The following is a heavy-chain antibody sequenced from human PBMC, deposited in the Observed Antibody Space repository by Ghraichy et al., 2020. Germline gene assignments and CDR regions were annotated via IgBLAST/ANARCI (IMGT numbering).Heavy chain of an antibody. CDR2: ISSSSSYI. D-gene: IGHD5-18*01. CDR1: GFTFSDYT. Sequence: GGSLRLSCVASGFTFSDYTMNWVRQAPGKGLEWVSSISSSSSYIYYTDSEKGRFTIYRDNAKNILYQRMNSQRAEDTAVYYCARDGRYNYAPGYWGQGTLVTVSS. J-gene: IGHJ4*02. CDR3: ARDGRYNYAPGY. V-gene: IGHV3-21*01.